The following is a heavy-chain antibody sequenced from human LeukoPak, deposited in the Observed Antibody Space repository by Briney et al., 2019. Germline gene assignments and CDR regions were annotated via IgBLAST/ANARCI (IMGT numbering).Heavy chain of an antibody. CDR2: ISAYNGNT. CDR3: ARGPLRITIFGVVTAPPFDP. D-gene: IGHD3-3*01. J-gene: IGHJ5*02. Sequence: GASVKVSCKASGYTFTSYGISWVRQAPGQGLEWMGWISAYNGNTNYAQKFQGRVTITRDTSASTAYMELSSLRSEDTAVYYCARGPLRITIFGVVTAPPFDPWGQGTLVTVSS. V-gene: IGHV1-18*01. CDR1: GYTFTSYG.